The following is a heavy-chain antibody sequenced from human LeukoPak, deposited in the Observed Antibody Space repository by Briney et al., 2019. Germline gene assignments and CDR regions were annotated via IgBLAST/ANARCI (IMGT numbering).Heavy chain of an antibody. D-gene: IGHD6-19*01. V-gene: IGHV3-30*02. CDR2: IRYDGSNK. Sequence: GGSLRLSCAASGFTFSSYGMHWVRQAPGKGLEGVAFIRYDGSNKYYADSVKGRFTISRDNSKNTLYLQMNSLRAGDTAVYYCAKEGLIAVAGPYYFDYWGQGTLVTVSS. CDR3: AKEGLIAVAGPYYFDY. CDR1: GFTFSSYG. J-gene: IGHJ4*02.